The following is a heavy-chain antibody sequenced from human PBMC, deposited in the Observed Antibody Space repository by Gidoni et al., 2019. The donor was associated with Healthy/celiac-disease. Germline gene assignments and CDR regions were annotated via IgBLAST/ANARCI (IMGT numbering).Heavy chain of an antibody. J-gene: IGHJ4*02. Sequence: LEWIGYIYYSGRTYYNPSLKSRVTISVGTSKNQFSLKLSSVTAADTAVYYCARVISPFRDYDMLTGLYFDYWGQGTLVTVSS. CDR2: IYYSGRT. V-gene: IGHV4-31*02. D-gene: IGHD3-9*01. CDR3: ARVISPFRDYDMLTGLYFDY.